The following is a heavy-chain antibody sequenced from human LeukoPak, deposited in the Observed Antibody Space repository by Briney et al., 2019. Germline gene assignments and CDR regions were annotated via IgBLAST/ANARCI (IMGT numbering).Heavy chain of an antibody. CDR3: ARGEQWPGTYYFDY. D-gene: IGHD6-19*01. V-gene: IGHV3-21*01. J-gene: IGHJ4*02. CDR2: ISSSSSYM. CDR1: GFTFSSYN. Sequence: PGGSLRLSCAASGFTFSSYNMNWVRQAPGKGLEWVSSISSSSSYMYYADSVKGRFTIFRDNVKNSLYLQMNSLRVEDTAVYYCARGEQWPGTYYFDYWGQGTLVTVSS.